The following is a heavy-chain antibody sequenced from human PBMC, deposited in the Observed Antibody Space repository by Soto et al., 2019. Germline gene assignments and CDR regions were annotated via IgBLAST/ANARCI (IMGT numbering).Heavy chain of an antibody. J-gene: IGHJ4*02. Sequence: GGSLRLSCAASGFTFSNYAMTWVRQAPGKGLEWVANIKEDGSEKYFVDSVRGRFTISRDNAKNSLYLQMNSLRAEDTAMYYCARDLTFWGQGTLVTVSS. CDR3: ARDLTF. V-gene: IGHV3-7*04. CDR1: GFTFSNYA. CDR2: IKEDGSEK.